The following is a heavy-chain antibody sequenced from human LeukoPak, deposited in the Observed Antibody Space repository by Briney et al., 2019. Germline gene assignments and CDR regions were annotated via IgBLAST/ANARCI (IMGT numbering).Heavy chain of an antibody. CDR1: GGSISSSSYY. CDR2: IYYSGST. V-gene: IGHV4-39*07. J-gene: IGHJ3*02. CDR3: ARVRRENYYGSGSHPGAFDI. Sequence: PSETLSLTCTVSGGSISSSSYYWGWIRQPPGKGLEWIGSIYYSGSTYYNPSLKSRVTISVDTSKNQFSLKLSSVTAADTAVYYCARVRRENYYGSGSHPGAFDIWGQGTMVTVSS. D-gene: IGHD3-10*01.